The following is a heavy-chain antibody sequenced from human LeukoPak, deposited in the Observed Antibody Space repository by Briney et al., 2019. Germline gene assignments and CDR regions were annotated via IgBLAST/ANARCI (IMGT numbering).Heavy chain of an antibody. Sequence: SVKVSCKASGYSLTDYGTSWVRQAPGQGLEWMGGTIPLFNTANYAHKFQGRINIIADEATNTAYMELTGLRSEDTAVYYCAREDQFVIQRAFDIWGQGTVVTVSS. CDR2: TIPLFNTA. V-gene: IGHV1-69*13. CDR1: GYSLTDYG. CDR3: AREDQFVIQRAFDI. D-gene: IGHD3-16*02. J-gene: IGHJ3*02.